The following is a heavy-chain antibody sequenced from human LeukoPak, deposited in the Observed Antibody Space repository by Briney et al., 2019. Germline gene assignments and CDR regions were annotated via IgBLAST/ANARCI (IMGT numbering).Heavy chain of an antibody. CDR3: VRVNASGHFLYY. CDR1: SDSFTSSQ. J-gene: IGHJ4*02. D-gene: IGHD3-22*01. V-gene: IGHV4-4*07. Sequence: ASKTLSLTCSVPSDSFTSSQWSWVRQPAGKGLEWLGHISTRGTTNYSPSLESRVTISLDKSKNQFSLRLTAATAADTAMYYCVRVNASGHFLYYWGQGTLVTVSS. CDR2: ISTRGTT.